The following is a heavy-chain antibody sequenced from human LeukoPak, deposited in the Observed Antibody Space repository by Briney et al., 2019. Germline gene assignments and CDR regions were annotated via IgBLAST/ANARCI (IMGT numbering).Heavy chain of an antibody. V-gene: IGHV4-59*08. Sequence: SETLSLTCTVSGGSISSYYWSWIRQPPGKGLEWIGYIYYSGSTYYNPSLKSRVTISVDTSKNQFSLKLSSVTAADTAVYYCARTLLGFGALDYWGQGTLVTVSS. CDR2: IYYSGST. J-gene: IGHJ4*02. CDR3: ARTLLGFGALDY. D-gene: IGHD3-10*01. CDR1: GGSISSYY.